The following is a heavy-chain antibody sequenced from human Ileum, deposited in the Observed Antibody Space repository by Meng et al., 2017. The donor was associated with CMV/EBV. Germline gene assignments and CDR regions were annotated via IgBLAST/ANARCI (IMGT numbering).Heavy chain of an antibody. V-gene: IGHV4-39*07. D-gene: IGHD3/OR15-3a*01. CDR1: GGSISSGCHF. CDR2: IYYTGTT. Sequence: QVQWPWSGPGLVKPSETLSLTCSGSGGSISSGCHFWVWIRQPPGKGLEWIGTIYYTGTTYYNPSLKSRVTISVDTSKNQFSLKLSSVTAADTALYYCARGFYDFWEPDYWGHGTLVTVSS. J-gene: IGHJ4*01. CDR3: ARGFYDFWEPDY.